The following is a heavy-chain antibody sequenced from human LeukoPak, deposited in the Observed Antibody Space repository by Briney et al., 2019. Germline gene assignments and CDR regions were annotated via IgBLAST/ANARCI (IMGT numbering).Heavy chain of an antibody. D-gene: IGHD6-6*01. J-gene: IGHJ4*02. V-gene: IGHV3-30-3*02. CDR2: ISYDGSNK. CDR3: AKSPNIAARPSYFDY. Sequence: GGSLRLPCAASGFTFSSYAMHWVRQAPGKGLEWVAVISYDGSNKYYADSVKGRFTISRDNSKNTLYLQMNSLRAEDTAVYYCAKSPNIAARPSYFDYWGQGTLVTVSS. CDR1: GFTFSSYA.